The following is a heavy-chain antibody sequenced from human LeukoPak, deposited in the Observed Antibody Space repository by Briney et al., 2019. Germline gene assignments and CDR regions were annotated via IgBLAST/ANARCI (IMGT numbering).Heavy chain of an antibody. CDR1: GFTFSDYY. Sequence: GGSLRLSCAASGFTFSDYYMSWIRQAPGKGLEWLSYINIGGTNTHYADSVKGRFTISRDNAKKSLYLEMTNLRAEDTAVYYCATDGAGFDTWGQGVPVTVSS. V-gene: IGHV3-11*01. CDR2: INIGGTNT. J-gene: IGHJ5*02. CDR3: ATDGAGFDT.